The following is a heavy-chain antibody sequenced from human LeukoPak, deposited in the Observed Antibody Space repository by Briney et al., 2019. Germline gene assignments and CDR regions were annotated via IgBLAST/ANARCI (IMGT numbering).Heavy chain of an antibody. J-gene: IGHJ6*03. CDR3: AKSPVTGADFYYYMDV. V-gene: IGHV3-33*06. Sequence: PGGSLRLSCAASGFTFNNLDMQWVRQAPGKGLEWVALIWYDGSNQYYADSVKGRFTISRDNSKNTLFLQMNTLRAEDTALYYCAKSPVTGADFYYYMDVWGKGTTVTVSS. CDR2: IWYDGSNQ. D-gene: IGHD1-20*01. CDR1: GFTFNNLD.